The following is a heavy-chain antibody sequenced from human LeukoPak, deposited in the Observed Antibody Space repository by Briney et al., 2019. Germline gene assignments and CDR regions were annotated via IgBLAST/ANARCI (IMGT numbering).Heavy chain of an antibody. CDR2: IASDGNT. V-gene: IGHV3-23*01. D-gene: IGHD7-27*01. J-gene: IGHJ4*02. CDR3: AKDGGLWVSAHWGDS. CDR1: GFTFGSYW. Sequence: GGSLRLSCAASGFTFGSYWMNWVRQAPGKGLVWVSRIASDGNTYYADSVKGRFTVSRDNSKNTLFLQMNSLRAEDTAVYYCAKDGGLWVSAHWGDSWGRGTLVTVSS.